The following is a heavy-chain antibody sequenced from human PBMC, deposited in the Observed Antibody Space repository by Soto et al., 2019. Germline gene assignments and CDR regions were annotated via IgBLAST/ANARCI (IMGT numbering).Heavy chain of an antibody. CDR3: AYSSGWYRHDV. Sequence: QVQLQESGPGLVKPSGTLSLTCAVSGDSISSPKWWTWLRQPPGKGLELIGDLLHSGTTNYNPSLKSRVTLSVDKHPNQFSLKLTSVTAAETVIYYCAYSSGWYRHDVWGQGTSVTVSS. J-gene: IGHJ3*01. V-gene: IGHV4-4*02. CDR1: GDSISSPKW. CDR2: LLHSGTT. D-gene: IGHD6-19*01.